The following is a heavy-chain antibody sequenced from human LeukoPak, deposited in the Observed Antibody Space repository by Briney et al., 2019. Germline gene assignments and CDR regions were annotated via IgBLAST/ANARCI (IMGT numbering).Heavy chain of an antibody. CDR3: ARGANDRVCYYYGMEV. Sequence: GGSLRLSCAASGFTFSSYAMHWVRQAPGKGLEWVALISYNGSNKYYADSVKGRFTISRDNSKNTLYLQMNSLRAEATAVYYCARGANDRVCYYYGMEVWGKGATVTVSS. CDR1: GFTFSSYA. V-gene: IGHV3-30-3*01. D-gene: IGHD1-1*01. J-gene: IGHJ6*01. CDR2: ISYNGSNK.